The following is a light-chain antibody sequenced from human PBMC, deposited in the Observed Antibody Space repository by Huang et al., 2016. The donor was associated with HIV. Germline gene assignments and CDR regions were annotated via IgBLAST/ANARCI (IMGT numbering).Light chain of an antibody. J-gene: IGKJ1*01. V-gene: IGKV4-1*01. CDR3: HQYYSSPQT. CDR2: WAS. CDR1: QSVFHSSNNKNY. Sequence: DIVVTQSPGSLALSLGERAAINCTSSQSVFHSSNNKNYLSWYQLKPGQSPPLLIYWASTREFWVPDRFRGTGSGTDFTLTITSLQAEDVAVYYCHQYYSSPQTFGQGTKVEV.